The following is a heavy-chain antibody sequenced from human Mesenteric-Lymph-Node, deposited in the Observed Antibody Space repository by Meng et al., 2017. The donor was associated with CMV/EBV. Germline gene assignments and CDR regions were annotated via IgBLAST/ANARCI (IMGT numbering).Heavy chain of an antibody. CDR1: GDSFANDG. CDR3: ARAYYDSSPYLRS. V-gene: IGHV1-3*04. D-gene: IGHD3-22*01. Sequence: KTSGDSFANDGVNWVRQAPGQRLEWMGWINTGNGNTKFSEKFQGRVTFTRDTSATTVYMDLSNLRSEDTALYYCARAYYDSSPYLRSWGQGTLVTVSS. CDR2: INTGNGNT. J-gene: IGHJ4*02.